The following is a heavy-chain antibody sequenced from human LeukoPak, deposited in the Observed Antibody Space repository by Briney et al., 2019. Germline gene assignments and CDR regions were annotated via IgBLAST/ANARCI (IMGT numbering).Heavy chain of an antibody. Sequence: GGTLRLSCAASGFNFGNYGMNWVRQAPGKGLEWVSGIRASGRTTYYADSVKGRFTISRDNSKNTLYLQMNSLRAEDTAVYYCAKARYSYRDYYYMDVWGKGTTVTVSS. V-gene: IGHV3-23*01. CDR1: GFNFGNYG. D-gene: IGHD6-13*01. CDR2: IRASGRTT. CDR3: AKARYSYRDYYYMDV. J-gene: IGHJ6*03.